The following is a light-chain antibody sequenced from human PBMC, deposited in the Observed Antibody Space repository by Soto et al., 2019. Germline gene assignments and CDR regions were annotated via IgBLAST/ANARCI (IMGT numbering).Light chain of an antibody. V-gene: IGKV3-11*01. Sequence: EIVLTQSPATLSLSPGERATLSCRASQSVSSYLAWYQQKPGQAPRLLIYDASNRATGIPARFSGSGSGTDLTITISSLEPEDGAVYYGQQRSNWPLTFGGGTKVDIK. CDR1: QSVSSY. CDR2: DAS. CDR3: QQRSNWPLT. J-gene: IGKJ4*01.